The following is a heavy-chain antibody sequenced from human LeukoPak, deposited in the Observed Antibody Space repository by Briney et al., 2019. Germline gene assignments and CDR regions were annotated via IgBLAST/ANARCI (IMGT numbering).Heavy chain of an antibody. CDR2: MNPNSGNT. V-gene: IGHV1-8*01. CDR1: GYTFTSYD. D-gene: IGHD4-17*01. J-gene: IGHJ3*02. Sequence: GASVKVSCKASGYTFTSYDINWVRQATGQGLEWMGWMNPNSGNTGYAQKFQGRVTMTRNTSISTAYMELSSLRSEDTAVYYCASPYDYGDYGADAFDIWGQGTMVTVSS. CDR3: ASPYDYGDYGADAFDI.